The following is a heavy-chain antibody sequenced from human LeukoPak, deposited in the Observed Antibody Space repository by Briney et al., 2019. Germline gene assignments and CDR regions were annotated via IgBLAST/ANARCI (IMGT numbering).Heavy chain of an antibody. CDR1: VFTLSSCG. CDR2: IWYDGSNK. J-gene: IGHJ6*03. CDR3: ARDGYYEVGYSSYMDV. D-gene: IGHD3-22*01. Sequence: GGSLRLSCAASVFTLSSCGVHWVRQAPGEGVEGVAVIWYDGSNKYYADCVKRRFTISRDNSKNTLYLQMNSLRAEDTAVYYCARDGYYEVGYSSYMDVWGKGTTVTVSS. V-gene: IGHV3-33*01.